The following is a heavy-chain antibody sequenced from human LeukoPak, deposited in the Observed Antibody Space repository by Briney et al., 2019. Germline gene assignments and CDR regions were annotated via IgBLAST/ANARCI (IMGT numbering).Heavy chain of an antibody. D-gene: IGHD6-19*01. CDR3: AREGGAVAGRADAFDI. V-gene: IGHV7-4-1*02. J-gene: IGHJ3*02. CDR1: GYTFTSYA. Sequence: ASVKVSCKASGYTFTSYAMNWVRQAPGQGLEWMGWINTNTGNPTYAQGFTGRFVFSLDTSVSTAYLQISSLRAEDTAVYYCAREGGAVAGRADAFDIWGQGTMVTVSS. CDR2: INTNTGNP.